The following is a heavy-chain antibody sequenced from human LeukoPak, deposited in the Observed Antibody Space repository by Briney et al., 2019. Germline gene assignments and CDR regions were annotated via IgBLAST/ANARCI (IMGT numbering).Heavy chain of an antibody. V-gene: IGHV1-8*01. Sequence: ASVKDSCKASGYTFTSYDINWVRQAPGQGLEWMGWMNPNSGNTGYAQKFQGRVTMTRNTSISTAYMELRSLRSEDTAVYYCAIYCSSTSCYHGGDDYWGQGTLVTVSS. CDR1: GYTFTSYD. CDR2: MNPNSGNT. CDR3: AIYCSSTSCYHGGDDY. J-gene: IGHJ4*02. D-gene: IGHD2-2*01.